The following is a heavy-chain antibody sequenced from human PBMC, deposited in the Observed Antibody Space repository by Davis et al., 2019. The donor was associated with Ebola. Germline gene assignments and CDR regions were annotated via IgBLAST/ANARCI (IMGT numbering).Heavy chain of an antibody. J-gene: IGHJ5*02. Sequence: PGGSLRLSCAASGFTFSSYSMNWVRQAPGKGLEWVAVIWYDGSNKYYADSVKGRFTISRDNSKNTLYLQMNSLRAEDTAVYYCARDEQQLTYNWFDPWGQGTLVTVSS. CDR2: IWYDGSNK. CDR3: ARDEQQLTYNWFDP. D-gene: IGHD6-13*01. V-gene: IGHV3-33*08. CDR1: GFTFSSYS.